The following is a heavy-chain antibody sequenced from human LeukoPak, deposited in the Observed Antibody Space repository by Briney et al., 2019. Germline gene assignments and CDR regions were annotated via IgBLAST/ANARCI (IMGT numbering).Heavy chain of an antibody. D-gene: IGHD3-10*01. CDR3: ARRHYGSGNIDS. CDR1: SDSISSSSYL. Sequence: SETPSLTCSVSSDSISSSSYLWVWVRQPPEKGLEWIGDIYSNGHISYNPSLKSRAAISVDTSKNQFSLNLSSVTAADTALYYCARRHYGSGNIDSWGQGTLVTVSS. J-gene: IGHJ4*02. CDR2: IYSNGHI. V-gene: IGHV4-39*01.